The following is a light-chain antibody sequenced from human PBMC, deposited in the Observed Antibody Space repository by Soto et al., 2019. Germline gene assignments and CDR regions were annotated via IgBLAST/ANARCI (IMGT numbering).Light chain of an antibody. Sequence: QSALTQPASVSGSPGQSITISCTGTSSDVGGYNYVSWYQQHPGKAPKLMIYDVSNRHSGVSNRFSGSKSGNTASLTISGLQAEEEADYYCSSYTSSSTYVVFGGGTKLTVL. CDR2: DVS. CDR3: SSYTSSSTYVV. V-gene: IGLV2-14*01. J-gene: IGLJ2*01. CDR1: SSDVGGYNY.